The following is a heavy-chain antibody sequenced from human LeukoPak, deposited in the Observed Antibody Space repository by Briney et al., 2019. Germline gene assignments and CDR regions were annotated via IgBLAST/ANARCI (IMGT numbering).Heavy chain of an antibody. D-gene: IGHD5-18*01. Sequence: SQTLSLTCAISGDSVSSNSRAWNWFRQSPSRGLEWLGRTYYRSKWYTEYELSVKSRITISPDTSKNRFSLQVNSVTPDDTAVYYCVREYTYGAFGYWGQGTLVTVSS. CDR3: VREYTYGAFGY. CDR1: GDSVSSNSRA. J-gene: IGHJ4*02. V-gene: IGHV6-1*01. CDR2: TYYRSKWYT.